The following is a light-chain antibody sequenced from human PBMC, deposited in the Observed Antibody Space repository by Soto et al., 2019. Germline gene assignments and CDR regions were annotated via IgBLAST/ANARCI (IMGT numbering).Light chain of an antibody. V-gene: IGKV3-15*01. CDR3: QPYNNSPLT. CDR1: QSVSSN. Sequence: EIVMTQSPATLSVSPGERATLSCRASQSVSSNLAWYQQKPGQAPRLLIYGASTRATGIPARFSGSGSGTEFTLTFSTLQSEDFALYYFQPYNNSPLTFGEGTKVEIK. CDR2: GAS. J-gene: IGKJ4*01.